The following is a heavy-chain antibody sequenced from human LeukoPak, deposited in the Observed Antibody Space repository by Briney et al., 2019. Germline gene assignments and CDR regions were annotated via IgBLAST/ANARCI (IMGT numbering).Heavy chain of an antibody. CDR3: ARHPRPTVTTSHYYHMDV. D-gene: IGHD4-17*01. CDR2: IYPGDSDT. J-gene: IGHJ6*03. Sequence: GESLKISCKGSGYSFTSYWIGWVRQMPGKGLEWMGIIYPGDSDTRYSPSFQGQVTISADKSISTAYLQWSSLKASDTAMYYCARHPRPTVTTSHYYHMDVWGKGTTVTVSS. CDR1: GYSFTSYW. V-gene: IGHV5-51*01.